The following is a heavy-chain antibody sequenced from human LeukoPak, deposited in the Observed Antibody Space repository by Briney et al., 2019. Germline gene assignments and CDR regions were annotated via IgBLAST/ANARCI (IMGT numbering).Heavy chain of an antibody. D-gene: IGHD3-22*01. CDR3: ARHRYDSSGSKYYYFDY. CDR1: GGSISSYY. Sequence: SETLSLTCTVSGGSISSYYWSWIRQPLGKGLEWIGYIYYSGSTNYNPSLKSRVTISVDTSKNQFSLKLSSVTAADTAVYYCARHRYDSSGSKYYYFDYWGQGTLVTVSS. CDR2: IYYSGST. V-gene: IGHV4-59*08. J-gene: IGHJ4*02.